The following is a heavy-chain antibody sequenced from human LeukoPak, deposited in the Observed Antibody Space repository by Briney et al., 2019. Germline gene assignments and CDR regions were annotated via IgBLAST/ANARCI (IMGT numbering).Heavy chain of an antibody. CDR3: ARDPYGDWAYDSFDY. J-gene: IGHJ4*02. Sequence: KSGGSLRLSCAASGFSNYTMHWVRQAPGKGLEWVAVISYDGSNKYYADSVKGRFTISRDNSKSTLYLQMNFLRAEDTAVYYCARDPYGDWAYDSFDYWGQGTLVTVSS. V-gene: IGHV3-30*04. CDR2: ISYDGSNK. CDR1: GFSNYT. D-gene: IGHD4-17*01.